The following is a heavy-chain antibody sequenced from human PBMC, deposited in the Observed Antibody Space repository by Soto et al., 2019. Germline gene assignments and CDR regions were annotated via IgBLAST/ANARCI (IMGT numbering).Heavy chain of an antibody. CDR1: GGSFSGYY. V-gene: IGHV4-34*01. D-gene: IGHD2-15*01. Sequence: SETLSLTCAVYGGSFSGYYWSWIRQPPGKGLEWIGEINHSGSTNYNPSLKSRVTISVDTSKNQFSLKLSSVTAADTAVYYCARASLYCSGGSCTPLLYFYSYGMGVWGQGTTVT. CDR2: INHSGST. J-gene: IGHJ6*02. CDR3: ARASLYCSGGSCTPLLYFYSYGMGV.